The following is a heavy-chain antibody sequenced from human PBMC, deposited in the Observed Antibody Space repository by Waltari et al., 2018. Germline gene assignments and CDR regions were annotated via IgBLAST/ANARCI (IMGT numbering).Heavy chain of an antibody. V-gene: IGHV3-23*01. J-gene: IGHJ4*02. CDR1: GFTFSSYA. CDR3: AKDPSYYDYIWGSVRYFDY. D-gene: IGHD3-16*01. Sequence: EVQLLESGGGLVQPGGSLRLSCAASGFTFSSYAMSWVRQAPGKGLEWVSAVSGSGGRTYYADSVKGRFTIARDSSKNTLYLQRNSLRAEDTAVYYCAKDPSYYDYIWGSVRYFDYWGQGTLVTVSS. CDR2: VSGSGGRT.